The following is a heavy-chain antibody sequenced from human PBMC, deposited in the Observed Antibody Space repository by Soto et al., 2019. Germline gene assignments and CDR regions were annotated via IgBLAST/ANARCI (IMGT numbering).Heavy chain of an antibody. CDR2: IYYSGST. Sequence: PSETLSLTCTVSGGSISSSSYYWGWIRQPPGKGLEWIGSIYYSGSTYYNPSLKSRVTISVDTSKNQFSLKLSSVTAADTAVYCWARKGSSNWYHWFDPWGQGTLVTVSS. D-gene: IGHD6-13*01. V-gene: IGHV4-39*01. CDR1: GGSISSSSYY. CDR3: ARKGSSNWYHWFDP. J-gene: IGHJ5*02.